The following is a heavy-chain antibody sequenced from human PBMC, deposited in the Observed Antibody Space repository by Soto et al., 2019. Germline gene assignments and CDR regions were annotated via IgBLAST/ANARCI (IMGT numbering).Heavy chain of an antibody. J-gene: IGHJ4*02. CDR1: GGSISSGDYY. CDR3: ARYYGGNSEIDY. CDR2: IYYSGGT. D-gene: IGHD2-21*02. Sequence: SETLSLTCTVSGGSISSGDYYWSWIRQPPGKGLEWIGYIYYSGGTYYNPSLKSRITISVDTSKNQFALKLSSVTAADTAVYYCARYYGGNSEIDYWGQGTLVTVSS. V-gene: IGHV4-30-4*01.